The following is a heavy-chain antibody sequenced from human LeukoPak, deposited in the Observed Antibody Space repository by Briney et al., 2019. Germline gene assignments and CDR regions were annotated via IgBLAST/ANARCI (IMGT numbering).Heavy chain of an antibody. CDR2: IIPIFGTA. J-gene: IGHJ3*02. Sequence: SVTVSCKASGGTFSSYAISWVRQAPGQGLEWMGGIIPIFGTANYAQKFQGRVTITTDESTSTPYMELSSLRSEDTAVYYCAREDRTIDAFDIWGQGTMVTVSS. CDR3: AREDRTIDAFDI. D-gene: IGHD3-9*01. CDR1: GGTFSSYA. V-gene: IGHV1-69*05.